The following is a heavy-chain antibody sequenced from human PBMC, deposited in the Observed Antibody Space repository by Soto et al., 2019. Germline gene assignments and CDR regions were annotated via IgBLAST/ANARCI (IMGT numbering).Heavy chain of an antibody. V-gene: IGHV3-11*01. J-gene: IGHJ4*02. CDR1: GFTFSDYY. Sequence: GGSLRLSCAASGFTFSDYYMSWIRQAPGKGLEWVSYISSSGSTIYYADSVKGRFTISRDNAKNSLYLQMNSLRAEDTAVYYCSLHLGELSSFDYWGQGTLVTVSS. CDR3: SLHLGELSSFDY. D-gene: IGHD3-16*02. CDR2: ISSSGSTI.